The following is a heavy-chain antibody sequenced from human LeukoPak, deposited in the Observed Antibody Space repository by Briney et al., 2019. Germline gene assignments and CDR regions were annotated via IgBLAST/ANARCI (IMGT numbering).Heavy chain of an antibody. J-gene: IGHJ3*02. D-gene: IGHD4-11*01. CDR1: GYTFTSYR. CDR2: ISAYNGNT. V-gene: IGHV1-18*01. Sequence: ASVKVSCKASGYTFTSYRISWVRQAPGQGLEWMGWISAYNGNTNYAQKLQGRVTMTTDTSTSTAYMELRSLRSDDTAVYYCARADDYLHAFDIWGQGTMVTVSS. CDR3: ARADDYLHAFDI.